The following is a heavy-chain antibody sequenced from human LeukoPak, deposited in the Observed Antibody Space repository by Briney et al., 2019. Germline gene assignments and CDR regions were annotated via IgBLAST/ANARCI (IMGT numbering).Heavy chain of an antibody. CDR1: GFTFSSYE. CDR2: ISSSGSTI. Sequence: GGSLRLSCAASGFTFSSYEMNWVRQAPGKGLEWVSYISSSGSTIYYADSVKGRFTISRDNAKNSLYLQMNSLRAEDAAVYYCARVGTWIQLWLDYWGQGTLVTVSS. V-gene: IGHV3-48*03. J-gene: IGHJ4*02. CDR3: ARVGTWIQLWLDY. D-gene: IGHD5-18*01.